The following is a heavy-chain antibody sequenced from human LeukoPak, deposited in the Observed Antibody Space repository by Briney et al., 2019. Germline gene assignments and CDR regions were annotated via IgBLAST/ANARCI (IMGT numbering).Heavy chain of an antibody. J-gene: IGHJ4*02. CDR2: IRSKAYGGTT. CDR3: ARNRGYSYGYVDY. D-gene: IGHD5-18*01. V-gene: IGHV3-49*04. CDR1: GFTFGDYA. Sequence: PGGSLRLSCTVPGFTFGDYAMSWVRQAPGKGLEWVGLIRSKAYGGTTEYAASVKGRFTISRDDSKSIAYLQMNSLKTEDTAVYYCARNRGYSYGYVDYWGQGTLVTVSS.